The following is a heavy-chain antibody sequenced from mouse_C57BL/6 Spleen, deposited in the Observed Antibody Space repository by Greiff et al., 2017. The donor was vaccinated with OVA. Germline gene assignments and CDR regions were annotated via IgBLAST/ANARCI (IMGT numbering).Heavy chain of an antibody. J-gene: IGHJ3*01. V-gene: IGHV3-1*01. CDR2: ISYSGST. CDR3: ASYDYDGLAY. CDR1: GYSITSGYD. D-gene: IGHD2-4*01. Sequence: DVKLQESGPGMVKPSQSLSLTCTVTGYSITSGYDWHWIRHFPGNKLEWMGYISYSGSTNYNPSLKSRISITHDTSKNHFFLKLNSVTTEDTATYYCASYDYDGLAYWGQGTLVTVSA.